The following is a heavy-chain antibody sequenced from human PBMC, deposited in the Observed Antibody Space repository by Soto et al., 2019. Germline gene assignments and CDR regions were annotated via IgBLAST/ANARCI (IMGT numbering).Heavy chain of an antibody. CDR3: ARMESFGSLNWFDP. V-gene: IGHV1-8*02. Sequence: SVKVSGKASGYTFTNNDVSCVRQSTGQGLEWMGWMNPGSGDTGYAQKFQGRVTMTRDISIATAYMELNSLTSEDTAIYYCARMESFGSLNWFDPWGQGTLVTVSS. CDR1: GYTFTNND. J-gene: IGHJ5*02. CDR2: MNPGSGDT. D-gene: IGHD5-18*01.